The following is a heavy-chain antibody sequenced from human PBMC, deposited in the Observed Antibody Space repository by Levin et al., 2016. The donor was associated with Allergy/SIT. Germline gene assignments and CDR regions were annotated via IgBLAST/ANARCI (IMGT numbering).Heavy chain of an antibody. D-gene: IGHD6-19*01. CDR3: ARHQSRGYSSPYGMDV. V-gene: IGHV5-51*01. J-gene: IGHJ6*02. CDR2: IYPGDSDT. Sequence: KVSCKGSGYSFTSYWIGWVRQMPGKGLEWMGIIYPGDSDTRYSPSFQGQVTISADKSISTAYLQWSSLKASDTAMYYCARHQSRGYSSPYGMDVWGQGTTVTVSS. CDR1: GYSFTSYW.